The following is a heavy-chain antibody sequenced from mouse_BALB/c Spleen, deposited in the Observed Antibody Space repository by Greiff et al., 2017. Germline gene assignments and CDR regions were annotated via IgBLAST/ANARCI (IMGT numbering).Heavy chain of an antibody. CDR1: GYTFTSYV. Sequence: EVQLQQSGPELVKPGASVKMSCKASGYTFTSYVMHWVKQKPGQGLEWIGYINPYNDGTKYNEKFKGKATLTSDKSSSTAYMELSSLTSEDSAVYYCARGGYYGSSPWFAYWGQGTLVTVS. CDR2: INPYNDGT. D-gene: IGHD1-1*01. V-gene: IGHV1-14*01. J-gene: IGHJ3*01. CDR3: ARGGYYGSSPWFAY.